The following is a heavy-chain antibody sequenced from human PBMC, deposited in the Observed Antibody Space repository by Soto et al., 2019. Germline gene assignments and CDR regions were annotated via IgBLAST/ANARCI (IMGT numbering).Heavy chain of an antibody. V-gene: IGHV3-7*01. Sequence: GGSLRLSCTASGITLSRDWMTWVRQAPGKGLEWVASIKPDGSGEYYLDSVKGRFTISRDNNKNSLYLQANSLRADDAATYFCAKLLNGVTALDYWGQGTLVTVSS. CDR2: IKPDGSGE. CDR3: AKLLNGVTALDY. D-gene: IGHD2-21*02. CDR1: GITLSRDW. J-gene: IGHJ4*02.